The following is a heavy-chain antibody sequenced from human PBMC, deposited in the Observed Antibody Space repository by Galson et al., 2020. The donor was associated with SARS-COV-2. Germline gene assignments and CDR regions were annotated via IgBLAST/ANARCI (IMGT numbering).Heavy chain of an antibody. J-gene: IGHJ4*02. V-gene: IGHV1-3*01. CDR2: INVGNGNT. CDR1: GYTFTSYI. CDR3: ARYRSSSNFDC. D-gene: IGHD6-6*01. Sequence: ASVKVSCKASGYTFTSYIMHWVRQDPGQRLEWMGWINVGNGNTKYSQKFQGRVTITRDTSASTAYMELSSLRSEDTDVYYCARYRSSSNFDCWGQGTLVTVSS.